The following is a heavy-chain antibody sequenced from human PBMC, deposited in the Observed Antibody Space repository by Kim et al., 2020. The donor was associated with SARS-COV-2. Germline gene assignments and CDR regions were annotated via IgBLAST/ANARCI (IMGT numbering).Heavy chain of an antibody. J-gene: IGHJ4*02. CDR3: ARHSPTYYYESSGFADY. CDR2: IFHSGST. D-gene: IGHD3-22*01. CDR1: GGSISSSSYY. V-gene: IGHV4-39*01. Sequence: SETLSLTCTVSGGSISSSSYYWGWIRQPPGKGLEWIGSIFHSGSTYYNPSLKSRVTISVDTSKNQFSLKLSSVTAADTAVYYCARHSPTYYYESSGFADYWGQGTLVTVSS.